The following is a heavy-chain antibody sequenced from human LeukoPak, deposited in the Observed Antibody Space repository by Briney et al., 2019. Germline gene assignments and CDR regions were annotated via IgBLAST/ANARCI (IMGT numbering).Heavy chain of an antibody. D-gene: IGHD2-15*01. CDR2: ISSSGSTI. V-gene: IGHV3-11*04. CDR1: GFTFSDYY. CDR3: ARDFCSGGSCNRNSYFDS. J-gene: IGHJ4*02. Sequence: PGGSLRLSCAASGFTFSDYYMSWIRQAPGKGLEWVSYISSSGSTIYYADSVKGRFTISRDNAKNSLYLQMNSLRAEDTAVYYCARDFCSGGSCNRNSYFDSWGQGTLVTVSS.